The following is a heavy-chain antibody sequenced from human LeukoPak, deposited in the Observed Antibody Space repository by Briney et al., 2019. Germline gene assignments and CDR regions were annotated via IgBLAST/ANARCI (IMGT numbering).Heavy chain of an antibody. Sequence: PSETLSLTCTVSGGSISTSNYYWGWIRQPPGKGLEWIGYIYYSGSTNYNPSLKSRVTISVDTSKNQFSLKLSSVTAADTAVYYCAREKSYFGYSYGRTGIYYFDYWGQGTLVTVSS. CDR1: GGSISTSNYY. V-gene: IGHV4-61*05. J-gene: IGHJ4*02. CDR2: IYYSGST. CDR3: AREKSYFGYSYGRTGIYYFDY. D-gene: IGHD5-18*01.